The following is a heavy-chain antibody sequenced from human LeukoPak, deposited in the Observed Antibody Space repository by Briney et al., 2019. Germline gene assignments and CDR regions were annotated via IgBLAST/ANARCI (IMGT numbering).Heavy chain of an antibody. CDR2: ISWNNGSI. J-gene: IGHJ6*03. CDR1: GFTFDDYA. D-gene: IGHD6-13*01. V-gene: IGHV3-9*01. CDR3: AKDGQQLVRDHYYYYMDV. Sequence: GGSLRLSCAASGFTFDDYAMHWVRQAPGKGLEWVSGISWNNGSIGYADSVKGRFTISRDNAKNSLYLQMNSLRAEDTALYYCAKDGQQLVRDHYYYYMDVWGKGTTVTVTS.